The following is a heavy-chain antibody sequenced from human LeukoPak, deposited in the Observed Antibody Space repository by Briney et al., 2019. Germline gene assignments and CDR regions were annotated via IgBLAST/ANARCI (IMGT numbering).Heavy chain of an antibody. Sequence: AETLSLTCTVSGGSISSYYWSWIRQPPGKGLEWIGYIYYSGSTNYNPSLKSRVTISVDTSKNQFSLKLSSVTAADTAVYYCARREFYRDHDYGDYVGDFDIWGQGTMVTVSS. CDR2: IYYSGST. CDR3: ARREFYRDHDYGDYVGDFDI. CDR1: GGSISSYY. V-gene: IGHV4-59*08. D-gene: IGHD4-17*01. J-gene: IGHJ3*02.